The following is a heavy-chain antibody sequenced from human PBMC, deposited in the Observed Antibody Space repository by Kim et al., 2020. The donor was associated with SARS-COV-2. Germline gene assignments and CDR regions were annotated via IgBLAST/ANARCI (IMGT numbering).Heavy chain of an antibody. CDR1: GFTFSSYW. D-gene: IGHD2-21*01. J-gene: IGHJ4*02. CDR2: INSDGSST. CDR3: AKVREGDSLFDY. V-gene: IGHV3-74*01. Sequence: GGSLRLSCAASGFTFSSYWMHWVRQAPGKVLVWVSRINSDGSSTSYANSVKGRFTISRDNAKNTLYLQMNSLRAEDTAVYYCAKVREGDSLFDYWGQGTLVTVSS.